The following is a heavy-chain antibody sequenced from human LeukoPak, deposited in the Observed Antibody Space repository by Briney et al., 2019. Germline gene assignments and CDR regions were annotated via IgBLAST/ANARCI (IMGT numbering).Heavy chain of an antibody. V-gene: IGHV4-59*12. D-gene: IGHD5-24*01. Sequence: SETLSLTCTVSGGSISSYYWSWIRQPPGKGLEWIGYIYYSGSTNYNPSLKSRVTMSVDTSKNQFSLKLSSVTALDTAVYYCARKMASVGYFDYWGQGTLVTVSS. J-gene: IGHJ4*02. CDR3: ARKMASVGYFDY. CDR1: GGSISSYY. CDR2: IYYSGST.